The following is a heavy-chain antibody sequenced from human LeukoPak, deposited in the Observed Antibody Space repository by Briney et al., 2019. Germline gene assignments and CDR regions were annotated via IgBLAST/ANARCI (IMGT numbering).Heavy chain of an antibody. V-gene: IGHV1-18*01. CDR1: GYTFTSYG. CDR2: ISAYNGNT. Sequence: GASVKVSCKASGYTFTSYGISWVRQAPGQGLEWMGWISAYNGNTNYAQKLQGRVTMTTDTSTSTAYMELRSLRSDDTALYFCARDLSGNWFDPWGQGTLVTVSS. J-gene: IGHJ5*02. CDR3: ARDLSGNWFDP. D-gene: IGHD6-25*01.